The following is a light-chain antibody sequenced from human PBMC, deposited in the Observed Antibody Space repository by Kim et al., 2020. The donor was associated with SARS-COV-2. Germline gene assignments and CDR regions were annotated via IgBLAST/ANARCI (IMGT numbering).Light chain of an antibody. J-gene: IGLJ3*02. Sequence: QSVLTQPPSVSGTPGQRVTISCSGHSSSIGDNPVSWYQQLPGTAPNLLIYGDDQRPSGVPDRFSGSKSGTSASLPIGGLQSGDDADYFCATWDNHLNGRVFGGGTQLTVL. CDR3: ATWDNHLNGRV. V-gene: IGLV1-44*01. CDR1: SSSIGDNP. CDR2: GDD.